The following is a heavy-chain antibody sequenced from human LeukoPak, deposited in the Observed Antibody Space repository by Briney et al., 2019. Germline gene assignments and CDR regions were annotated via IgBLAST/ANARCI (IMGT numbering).Heavy chain of an antibody. CDR3: ATEKIPDEHRGAFDV. D-gene: IGHD2-21*01. CDR2: IYSGGTT. J-gene: IGHJ3*01. CDR1: GFTVSSNF. V-gene: IGHV3-53*01. Sequence: GGSLRLSCAASGFTVSSNFMSWVGQVPGKGLEWVPAIYSGGTTHYAESVKGRFTISRDNSKNTLYLQMNSLRVEDTAVYYCATEKIPDEHRGAFDVWGQGTMVTVSS.